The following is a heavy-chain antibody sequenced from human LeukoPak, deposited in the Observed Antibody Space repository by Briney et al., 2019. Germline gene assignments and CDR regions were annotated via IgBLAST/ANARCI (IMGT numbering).Heavy chain of an antibody. J-gene: IGHJ5*02. Sequence: PGGSLRLSCAASGFTFSSYAMHWVRQAPGKGLEWVAAISYDGSNKYYADSVKGRFTISRDNSKNTLYLQMNSLRAEDTAVYYCAREYCSSTSCYDDWFDPWGQGTLVTVSS. V-gene: IGHV3-30*04. D-gene: IGHD2-2*01. CDR2: ISYDGSNK. CDR1: GFTFSSYA. CDR3: AREYCSSTSCYDDWFDP.